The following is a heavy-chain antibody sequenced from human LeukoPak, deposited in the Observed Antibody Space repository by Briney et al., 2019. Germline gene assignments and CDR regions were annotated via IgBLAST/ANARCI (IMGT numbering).Heavy chain of an antibody. Sequence: SETLSLTCTVSGYSISTGYYWDWIRQPPGKGLEWIGTFYHGGSTYYNPSLKSRVTISVDTSKNQFSLNLTSVTAADTAVYFCARATWDPNYYYYMDVWGKGTTVTVSS. CDR1: GYSISTGYY. D-gene: IGHD1-26*01. J-gene: IGHJ6*03. V-gene: IGHV4-38-2*02. CDR3: ARATWDPNYYYYMDV. CDR2: FYHGGST.